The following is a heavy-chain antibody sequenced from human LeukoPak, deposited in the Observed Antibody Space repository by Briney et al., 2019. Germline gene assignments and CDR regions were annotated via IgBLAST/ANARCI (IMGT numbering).Heavy chain of an antibody. D-gene: IGHD4-23*01. Sequence: PGGSLRLSWAASWFTFSAYSMNLGRQAPGEGLEGVSSISTTSLNIYYADSLEGRFTVSRDNTRNSLYLQLNGLRAEDTAVYYCARGHTVVQREDTLDYWGQGTLVTVSS. CDR1: WFTFSAYS. V-gene: IGHV3-21*01. J-gene: IGHJ4*02. CDR3: ARGHTVVQREDTLDY. CDR2: ISTTSLNI.